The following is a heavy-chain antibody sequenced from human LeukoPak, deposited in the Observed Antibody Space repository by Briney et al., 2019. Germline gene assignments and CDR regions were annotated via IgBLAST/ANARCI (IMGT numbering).Heavy chain of an antibody. J-gene: IGHJ4*02. CDR2: ISYDGSNK. V-gene: IGHV3-30-3*01. Sequence: GGSLRLSYAASGFTFSSYAMHWVRQAPGKGLEWVAVISYDGSNKYYADSVKGRFTISRDNAKNSLYLQMNSLRAEDTAVYYCARAGARGYSYGLGYWGQGTLVTVSS. D-gene: IGHD5-18*01. CDR1: GFTFSSYA. CDR3: ARAGARGYSYGLGY.